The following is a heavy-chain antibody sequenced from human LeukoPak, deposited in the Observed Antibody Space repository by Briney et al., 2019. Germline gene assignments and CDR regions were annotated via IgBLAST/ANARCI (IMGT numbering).Heavy chain of an antibody. Sequence: SETLSLTCAVCGGSFSGYYWSWIRQPPGKGLEWIGEINHSGSTNYNPSLKSRVTISVDTSKNQFSLKLSSVTAADTAVYYCARGRRTMVRGVSFDYWGQGTLVTVSS. D-gene: IGHD3-10*01. CDR2: INHSGST. V-gene: IGHV4-34*01. CDR1: GGSFSGYY. CDR3: ARGRRTMVRGVSFDY. J-gene: IGHJ4*02.